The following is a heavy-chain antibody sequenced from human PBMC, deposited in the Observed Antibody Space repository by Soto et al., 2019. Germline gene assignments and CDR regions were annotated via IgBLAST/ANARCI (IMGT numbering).Heavy chain of an antibody. D-gene: IGHD4-17*01. CDR1: GYSFNNYW. J-gene: IGHJ3*02. CDR2: IYPSNSGT. Sequence: GESLKISCKVSGYSFNNYWIAWVRQRPGTGLEWMGIIYPSNSGTRYSPSFQGQVTISADESISTAYLQWSSLKASDTAMYYCTRDLDYGGHSETFDIWGQGTMVTVSS. CDR3: TRDLDYGGHSETFDI. V-gene: IGHV5-51*01.